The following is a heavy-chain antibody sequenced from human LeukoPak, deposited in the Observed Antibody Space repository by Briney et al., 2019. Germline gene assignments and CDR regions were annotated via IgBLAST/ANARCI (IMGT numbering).Heavy chain of an antibody. CDR1: GRSLSGYD. J-gene: IGHJ5*02. V-gene: IGHV4-34*01. CDR3: ARQDDHGDYGTLSHSWFDP. D-gene: IGHD4-17*01. Sequence: SETLSLTCAVSGRSLSGYDWNWIRQSPEKGLEWIGEINPSGSTNYNPSLKSRVSISVDTSKSQFYLKLSSVTAADTAVYYCARQDDHGDYGTLSHSWFDPWGQGTLVIVSS. CDR2: INPSGST.